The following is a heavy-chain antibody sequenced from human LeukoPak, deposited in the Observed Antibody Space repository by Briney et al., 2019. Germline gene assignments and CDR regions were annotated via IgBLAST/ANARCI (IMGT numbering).Heavy chain of an antibody. Sequence: GGSLRLSCAVSGFTFSDYSMNWVRQPPGKGLEWISYISTGGQTIYYADSVEGRFTISRDNAKKSLYLQMNSLRAEDTAVYYCAKDHSPEYSSSGWFDPWGQGTLVTVSS. J-gene: IGHJ5*02. V-gene: IGHV3-48*01. CDR1: GFTFSDYS. CDR3: AKDHSPEYSSSGWFDP. CDR2: ISTGGQTI. D-gene: IGHD6-6*01.